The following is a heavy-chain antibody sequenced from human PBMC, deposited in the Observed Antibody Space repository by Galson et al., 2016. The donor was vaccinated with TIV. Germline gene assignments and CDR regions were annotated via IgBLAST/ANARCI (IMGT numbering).Heavy chain of an antibody. CDR2: IYYSGTPS. J-gene: IGHJ4*02. V-gene: IGHV4-39*07. Sequence: ETLSLTCTVSGASISGGSFYWSWIRQPPGKGLEWIGSIYYSGTPSYYNPSLNSRVTISLDTSKNQFSLKLTSVTAADTAIYYCAEGANYFDYWGQGTLVTVSS. CDR1: GASISGGSFY. CDR3: AEGANYFDY.